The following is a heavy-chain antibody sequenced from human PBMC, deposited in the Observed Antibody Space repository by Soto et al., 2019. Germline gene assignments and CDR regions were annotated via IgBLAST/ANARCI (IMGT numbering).Heavy chain of an antibody. J-gene: IGHJ6*02. V-gene: IGHV4-61*08. D-gene: IGHD1-26*01. Sequence: PSETLSLTCAVSGGSISSGGYSWSWIRQPPGKRLEGIGYIYSNGGTSYNPALKSRVTISADTSTKQFSLRLSSVTAADTAVYYCVRQGIGALHGLVDVWGQGTTVTVSS. CDR3: VRQGIGALHGLVDV. CDR1: GGSISSGGYS. CDR2: IYSNGGT.